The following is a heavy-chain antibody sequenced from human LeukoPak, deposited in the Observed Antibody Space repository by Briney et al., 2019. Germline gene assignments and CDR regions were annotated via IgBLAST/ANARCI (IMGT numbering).Heavy chain of an antibody. CDR3: AKAFLIRGRVQLWPFDY. V-gene: IGHV3-30*02. D-gene: IGHD5-18*01. J-gene: IGHJ4*02. CDR1: GFTFSSYG. CDR2: IRYDGSNK. Sequence: GGSLRLSCAASGFTFSSYGMHWVRQAPGKGLEWVAFIRYDGSNKYYADSVKGRFTISRDNSKNTLHLQMNSLRAEDTAVYYCAKAFLIRGRVQLWPFDYWGQGTPVTVSS.